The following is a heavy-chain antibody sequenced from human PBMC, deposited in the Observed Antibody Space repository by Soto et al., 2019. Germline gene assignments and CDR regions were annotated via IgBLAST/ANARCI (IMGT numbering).Heavy chain of an antibody. CDR1: GVSISIPNW. CDR3: ARVTFYAFEI. J-gene: IGHJ3*02. CDR2: IDHSGTT. D-gene: IGHD3-16*01. Sequence: QVQLQESGPGLVKPSGTLSLTCAVSGVSISIPNWWAWVRQAQGKGLEWIGEIDHSGTTNYNPSLISRVTISLDRSMNQFSLRLTSVDAADTAVYFCARVTFYAFEIWGQGTMVTVSS. V-gene: IGHV4-4*02.